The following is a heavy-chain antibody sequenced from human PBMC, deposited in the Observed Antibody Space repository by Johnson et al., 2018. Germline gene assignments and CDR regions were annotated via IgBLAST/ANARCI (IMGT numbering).Heavy chain of an antibody. D-gene: IGHD1-26*01. J-gene: IGHJ6*02. CDR1: GGTFSSYA. CDR3: ARGSGSLGSYYYYGMDV. CDR2: IIPIFGTA. V-gene: IGHV1-69*01. Sequence: QVQLVECGAEVKKPGSSVKVSCKASGGTFSSYAISWVRQAPGQGLEWMGGIIPIFGTANYAQKFQGRVTITADESTSTAYMELSSLRSEDTPVYYCARGSGSLGSYYYYGMDVWGQGTTVTVSS.